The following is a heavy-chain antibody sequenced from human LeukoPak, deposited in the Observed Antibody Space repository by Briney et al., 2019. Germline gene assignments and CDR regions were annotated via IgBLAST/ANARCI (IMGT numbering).Heavy chain of an antibody. J-gene: IGHJ4*02. CDR1: GGTFSSYA. CDR2: IIPIFGTA. CDR3: ARGPRRYGPTKTYFDY. V-gene: IGHV1-69*13. Sequence: ASVKVSCKASGGTFSSYAISWVRQAPGQGLEWMGGIIPIFGTANYAQKFQGRVTITADESTSTACMELSSLRSEDTAVYYCARGPRRYGPTKTYFDYWGQGTLVTVSS. D-gene: IGHD5-18*01.